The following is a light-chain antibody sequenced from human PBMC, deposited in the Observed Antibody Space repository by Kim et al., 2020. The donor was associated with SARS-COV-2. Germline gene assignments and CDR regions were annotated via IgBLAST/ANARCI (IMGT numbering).Light chain of an antibody. CDR1: QNIRTY. J-gene: IGKJ1*01. Sequence: DIQMTQSPSSLSASVGDRVTITCRASQNIRTYLNWFQQTPGKAPRLLMFGASNLQSGVPSRFSGSGSGTDFTLTISSLQPEDFATYYCQQSYNTPRTFGQGTKVDIK. CDR2: GAS. V-gene: IGKV1-39*01. CDR3: QQSYNTPRT.